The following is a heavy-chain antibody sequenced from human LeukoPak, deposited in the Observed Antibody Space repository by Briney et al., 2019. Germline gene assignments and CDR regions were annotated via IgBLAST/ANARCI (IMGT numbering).Heavy chain of an antibody. V-gene: IGHV4-39*07. CDR1: GASISTNSYY. Sequence: SETLSLTCTVSGASISTNSYYWGWIRQPPGKGLEWIGSIYYSGSTYYNPSLKSRITISIDTSKNQFSLNLTSVTAADTAVYYCARGKRGYPSREFDSWGRGTLVTVSS. CDR2: IYYSGST. CDR3: ARGKRGYPSREFDS. D-gene: IGHD3-16*02. J-gene: IGHJ4*02.